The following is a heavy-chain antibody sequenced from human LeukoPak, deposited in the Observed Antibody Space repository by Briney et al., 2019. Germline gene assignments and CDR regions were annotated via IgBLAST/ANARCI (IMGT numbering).Heavy chain of an antibody. CDR2: IWYGGSNK. CDR3: AKGRGSYYVWSAFDI. J-gene: IGHJ3*02. Sequence: PGGSLRLSCAASGFTFSSYGMHWVRQAPGKGLEWVAVIWYGGSNKYYADSVKGRFTISRDNSKNTLYLQMNSLRAEDTAVYYCAKGRGSYYVWSAFDIWGQGTMVTVSS. D-gene: IGHD1-26*01. V-gene: IGHV3-30*02. CDR1: GFTFSSYG.